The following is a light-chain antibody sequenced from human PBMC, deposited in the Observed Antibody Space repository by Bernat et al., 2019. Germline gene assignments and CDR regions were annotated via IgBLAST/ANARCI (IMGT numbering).Light chain of an antibody. CDR3: QLYGSSLSYA. CDR1: QSVSSSSY. J-gene: IGKJ2*01. CDR2: GAS. Sequence: EIVLTQSPGTLSLSPGERATLSCRASQSVSSSSYLAWYQQKPGQAPRLLIYGASSRAPGIPARFSGSGSVTDFTLTISRLEPEDFAVYYCQLYGSSLSYAFGQGTKLEIK. V-gene: IGKV3-20*01.